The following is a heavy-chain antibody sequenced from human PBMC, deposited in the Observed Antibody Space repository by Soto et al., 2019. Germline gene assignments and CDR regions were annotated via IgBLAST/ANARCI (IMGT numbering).Heavy chain of an antibody. Sequence: PSETLSLTCTVSGGSIRSYYWSWIRQPPGKGLEWIGYIYYSGSTNYNPSLKSRVTISVDTSKNQFSLKLSSVTAADTAVYYCARHYGPIDYWGQGTLVTVSS. CDR2: IYYSGST. CDR1: GGSIRSYY. CDR3: ARHYGPIDY. V-gene: IGHV4-59*01. D-gene: IGHD4-17*01. J-gene: IGHJ4*02.